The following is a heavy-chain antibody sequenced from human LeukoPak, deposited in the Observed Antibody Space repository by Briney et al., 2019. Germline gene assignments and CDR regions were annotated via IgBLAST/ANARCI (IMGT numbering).Heavy chain of an antibody. CDR2: ISAYNGNT. CDR3: ARLGIAVAGTYYYYGMDV. Sequence: ASVKVSCKASGYTFTSYGISWVRQAPGQGLEWMGWISAYNGNTNYAQKLRGRVTMTTDTSTSTAYMELRSLRSDDTAVYYCARLGIAVAGTYYYYGMDVWGQGTTVTVSS. CDR1: GYTFTSYG. D-gene: IGHD6-19*01. V-gene: IGHV1-18*01. J-gene: IGHJ6*02.